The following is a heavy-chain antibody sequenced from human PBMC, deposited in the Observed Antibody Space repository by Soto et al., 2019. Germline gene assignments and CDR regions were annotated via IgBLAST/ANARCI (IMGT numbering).Heavy chain of an antibody. V-gene: IGHV1-3*01. J-gene: IGHJ6*02. Sequence: QVQVVQSGAEVKKPGASVKISCKASGYTFSTYAMHWVRQAPGQSLEWMGWINGGTGQTRYSQRFQDRVTITMDTSAKTTYMDLTGHRAEDTAVYYCARGKGMEENYCDYGMDIWGQGTTVTVSS. CDR3: ARGKGMEENYCDYGMDI. CDR2: INGGTGQT. CDR1: GYTFSTYA. D-gene: IGHD1-1*01.